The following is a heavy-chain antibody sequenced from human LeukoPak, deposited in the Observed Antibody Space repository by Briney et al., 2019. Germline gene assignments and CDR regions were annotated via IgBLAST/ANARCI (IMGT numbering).Heavy chain of an antibody. D-gene: IGHD6-19*01. CDR3: ARDQSSSGWNNWFDP. V-gene: IGHV4-61*02. CDR2: IYTSGST. CDR1: GVSISSGSYY. J-gene: IGHJ5*02. Sequence: NSSETLSLTCTVSGVSISSGSYYWSWIRQPAGKGLEWIGRIYTSGSTNYNPSLKSRVTISVDTSKNQFSLKLSSVTAADTAVYYCARDQSSSGWNNWFDPWGQGTLVTVSS.